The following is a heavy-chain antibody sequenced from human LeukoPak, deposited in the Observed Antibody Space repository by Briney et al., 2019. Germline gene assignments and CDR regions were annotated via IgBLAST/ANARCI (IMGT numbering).Heavy chain of an antibody. CDR1: GFTFSSYS. V-gene: IGHV3-21*01. CDR3: ARDRSPGTVTTLMYFDY. J-gene: IGHJ4*02. D-gene: IGHD4-17*01. Sequence: EGSLRLSCAASGFTFSSYSMNWVRQAPGKGLEWVSSISSSSSYIYYADSVKGRFTISRDNAKNSLYLQMNSLRAEDTAVYYCARDRSPGTVTTLMYFDYWGQGTLVTVSS. CDR2: ISSSSSYI.